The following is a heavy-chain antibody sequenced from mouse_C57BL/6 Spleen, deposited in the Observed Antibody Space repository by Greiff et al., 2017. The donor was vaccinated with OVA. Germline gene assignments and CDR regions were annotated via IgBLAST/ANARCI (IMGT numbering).Heavy chain of an antibody. D-gene: IGHD3-2*02. CDR2: IYPGDGDT. CDR3: ARWGSSGYYFDY. V-gene: IGHV1-82*01. J-gene: IGHJ2*01. Sequence: VKLMESGPELVKPGASVKISCKASGYAFSSSWMNWVKQRPGKGLEWIGRIYPGDGDTNYNGKFKGKATLTADKSSSTAYMQLSSLTSEDSAVYFCARWGSSGYYFDYWGQGTTLTVSS. CDR1: GYAFSSSW.